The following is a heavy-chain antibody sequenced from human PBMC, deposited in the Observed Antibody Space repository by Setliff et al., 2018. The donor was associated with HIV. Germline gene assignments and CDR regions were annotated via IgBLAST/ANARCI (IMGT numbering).Heavy chain of an antibody. Sequence: PGGSLRLSCAASGFTFSNYAMSWVRQAPGKGLEWVSTISGSDDNTYYADSVKGRFTISRDNSKNTLYLQMNSLRAEDTAVYYCTSGALLPTVDYWGRGTLVTVSS. CDR3: TSGALLPTVDY. V-gene: IGHV3-23*01. CDR2: ISGSDDNT. D-gene: IGHD2-2*01. J-gene: IGHJ4*02. CDR1: GFTFSNYA.